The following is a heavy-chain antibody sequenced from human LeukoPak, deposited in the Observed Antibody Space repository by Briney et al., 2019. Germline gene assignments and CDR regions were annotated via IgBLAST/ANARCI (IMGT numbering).Heavy chain of an antibody. V-gene: IGHV4-61*02. CDR3: AGVSSGWYKVY. CDR2: IYTGGST. Sequence: SETLSLTCTVSGGSISSSSYYWSWIRQPAGKGLEWVGRIYTGGSTNYNPSLKSRVTMSVDTSKNQFSLKLSSVTAADTAVYYCAGVSSGWYKVYWGQGTLVTVSS. CDR1: GGSISSSSYY. D-gene: IGHD6-19*01. J-gene: IGHJ4*02.